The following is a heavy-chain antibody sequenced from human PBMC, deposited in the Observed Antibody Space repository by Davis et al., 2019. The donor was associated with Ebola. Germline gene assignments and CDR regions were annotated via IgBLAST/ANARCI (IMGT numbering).Heavy chain of an antibody. CDR1: GGSISSSSYY. CDR3: ARELYYYGMDV. CDR2: IYYSGST. J-gene: IGHJ6*02. V-gene: IGHV4-61*01. Sequence: SETLSLTCTVSGGSISSSSYYWSWIRQPPGKGLEWIGYIYYSGSTNYNPSLKSRVTISVDTSKNQFSLKLSSVTAADTAVYYCARELYYYGMDVWGQGTTVTVSS.